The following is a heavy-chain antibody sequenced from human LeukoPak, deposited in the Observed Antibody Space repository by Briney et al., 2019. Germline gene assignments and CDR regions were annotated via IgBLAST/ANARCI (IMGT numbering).Heavy chain of an antibody. CDR3: ARGYDVVAAPSY. J-gene: IGHJ4*02. V-gene: IGHV3-21*01. D-gene: IGHD2-15*01. Sequence: GGSLRLSCAASGSTFSSYSMNWVRQAPGKGLEWVSSISSSSSYIYYADSVKGRFTISRDNAKNSLYLQMNSLRAEDTAVYYCARGYDVVAAPSYWGQGTLVTVSS. CDR2: ISSSSSYI. CDR1: GSTFSSYS.